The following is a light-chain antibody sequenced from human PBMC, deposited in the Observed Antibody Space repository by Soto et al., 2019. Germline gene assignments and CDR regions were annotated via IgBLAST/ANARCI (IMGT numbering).Light chain of an antibody. Sequence: DIQMTQSPSSLSASVGDRVTITCRASQSISTYLHWYQQKPGKAPNLLIYGASNLQSGVPSRFSGSGSGTDFALTISSLHPEDFATYYWQQSYTTPCTFGQGTKLEI. CDR2: GAS. V-gene: IGKV1-39*01. CDR3: QQSYTTPCT. CDR1: QSISTY. J-gene: IGKJ2*02.